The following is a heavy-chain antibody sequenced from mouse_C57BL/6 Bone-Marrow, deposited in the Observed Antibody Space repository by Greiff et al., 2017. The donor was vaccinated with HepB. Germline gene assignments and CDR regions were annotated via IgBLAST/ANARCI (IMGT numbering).Heavy chain of an antibody. J-gene: IGHJ2*01. V-gene: IGHV3-6*01. Sequence: EVQLVESGPGLVKPSQSLSLTCSVTGYSITSGYYWNWIRQFPGNKLEWMGYISYDGSNNYNPSLKNRISITRDTSKHQFFLKLNSVTTEDTAAYYCARGGYDSCYVDYWGQGTTLTVSS. D-gene: IGHD2-3*01. CDR1: GYSITSGYY. CDR2: ISYDGSN. CDR3: ARGGYDSCYVDY.